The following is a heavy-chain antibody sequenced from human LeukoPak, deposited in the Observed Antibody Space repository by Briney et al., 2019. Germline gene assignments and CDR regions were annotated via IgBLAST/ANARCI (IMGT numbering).Heavy chain of an antibody. V-gene: IGHV1-8*02. D-gene: IGHD3-10*01. CDR1: GYTFTGYY. J-gene: IGHJ4*02. CDR2: MNPNSGNT. Sequence: ASVKVSCKASGYTFTGYYMHWVRQAPGQGLEWMGWMNPNSGNTGYAQKFQGRVTMTRNTSISTAYMELSSLRSEDTAVYYCARLWFGEFTFDDYWGQGTLVTVSS. CDR3: ARLWFGEFTFDDY.